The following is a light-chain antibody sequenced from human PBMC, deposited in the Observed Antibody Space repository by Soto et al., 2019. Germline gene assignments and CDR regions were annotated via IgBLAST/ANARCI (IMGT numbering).Light chain of an antibody. CDR2: DVF. CDR1: QGISSA. V-gene: IGKV1-13*02. Sequence: GDTVTITCRASQGISSAFAWYQQKPGKVPRPLIYDVFNLQSGVPSRFSGSGSGTDFTLTISRLQPEDFATYYCQQLETYPLTFGQGTRLEVK. J-gene: IGKJ5*01. CDR3: QQLETYPLT.